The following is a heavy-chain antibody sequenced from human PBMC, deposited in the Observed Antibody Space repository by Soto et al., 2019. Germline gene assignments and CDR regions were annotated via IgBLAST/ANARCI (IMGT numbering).Heavy chain of an antibody. CDR2: ISGSGGST. V-gene: IGHV3-23*01. Sequence: GGSLRLSCAASGFTFSSYAMSWVRQAPGKGLEWVSAISGSGGSTYYADSVKGRLTISRDNSKNTLYLQMNSLRAEDTAVYYCAKDSLQIWFGELSGAFDIWGQGTMVTVSS. D-gene: IGHD3-10*01. CDR1: GFTFSSYA. J-gene: IGHJ3*02. CDR3: AKDSLQIWFGELSGAFDI.